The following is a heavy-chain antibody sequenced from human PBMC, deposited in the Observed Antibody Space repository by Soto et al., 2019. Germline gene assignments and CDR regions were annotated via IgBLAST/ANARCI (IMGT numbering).Heavy chain of an antibody. D-gene: IGHD3-3*01. J-gene: IGHJ2*01. CDR1: GGSFSGYY. CDR2: INHSGST. CDR3: ASDRGIFGVDGL. Sequence: QVQLQQWGAGLLKPSETLSLTCAVYGGSFSGYYWSWIRQPPGKGLEWIGEINHSGSTNYNPSLKSRVTISVDTSKNQFSLKLSSVTAADTAVYYGASDRGIFGVDGLWGLGTLVTVSS. V-gene: IGHV4-34*01.